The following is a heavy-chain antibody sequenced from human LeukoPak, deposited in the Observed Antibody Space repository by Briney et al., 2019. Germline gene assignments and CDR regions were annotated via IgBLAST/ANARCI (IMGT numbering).Heavy chain of an antibody. CDR3: ARGSGGISGWYHAFDI. J-gene: IGHJ3*02. D-gene: IGHD6-19*01. CDR1: GYTFTGYY. Sequence: GASVKVSCKASGYTFTGYYMHWVRQAPGQGFVWMGWINPNSGGTNYAQKFQGRVTMTRDTSISTAYMELSRLRSDDTAVYYCARGSGGISGWYHAFDIWGQGTMVTVSS. CDR2: INPNSGGT. V-gene: IGHV1-2*02.